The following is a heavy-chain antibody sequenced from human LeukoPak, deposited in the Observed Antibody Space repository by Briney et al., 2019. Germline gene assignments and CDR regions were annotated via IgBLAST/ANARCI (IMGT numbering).Heavy chain of an antibody. CDR2: IWYDGSNK. Sequence: GGSLRLSCAASGFTFSSYGMHRVRQAPGKGLEWVAVIWYDGSNKYYADSVKGRFTISRDNSKNTLYLQMNSLRAEDTAVYYCAREGVANWFDPWGQGTLVTVSS. V-gene: IGHV3-33*01. CDR3: AREGVANWFDP. J-gene: IGHJ5*02. D-gene: IGHD3-10*01. CDR1: GFTFSSYG.